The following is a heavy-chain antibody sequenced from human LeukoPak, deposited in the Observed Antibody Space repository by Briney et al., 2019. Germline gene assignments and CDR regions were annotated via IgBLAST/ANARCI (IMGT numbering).Heavy chain of an antibody. J-gene: IGHJ4*02. D-gene: IGHD6-19*01. Sequence: GGSLRLSCAASGFTFSSYWMSWVRQAPGKGLEWVANIKQDGSEKYYGDSVKGRFTISRDNAKNSLYLQMNSLRAEDTAVYYCAREGGGYSSGRGYWGQGTLVTVSS. V-gene: IGHV3-7*01. CDR2: IKQDGSEK. CDR3: AREGGGYSSGRGY. CDR1: GFTFSSYW.